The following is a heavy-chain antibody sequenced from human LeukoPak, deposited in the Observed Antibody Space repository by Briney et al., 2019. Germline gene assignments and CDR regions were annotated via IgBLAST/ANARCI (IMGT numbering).Heavy chain of an antibody. V-gene: IGHV3-33*01. Sequence: PGGSLRLSCAASGFTFSSYGMHWVRQAPGKGLEWVAVIWYDGSNKYYADSVKGRFTISRDNSKNTLYLQMNSLRAEDTAVYYCARGGIAAAGTFVIWGQGTMVTVSS. J-gene: IGHJ3*02. D-gene: IGHD6-13*01. CDR3: ARGGIAAAGTFVI. CDR1: GFTFSSYG. CDR2: IWYDGSNK.